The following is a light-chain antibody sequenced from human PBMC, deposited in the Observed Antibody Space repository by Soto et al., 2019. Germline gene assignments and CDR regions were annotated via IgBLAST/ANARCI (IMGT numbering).Light chain of an antibody. CDR1: SSDVGTYNY. V-gene: IGLV2-11*01. CDR2: DVS. Sequence: QSVLTQPRSVSGSPGQSVTISCTGTSSDVGTYNYVSWYQQHPGKAPKVMLYDVSRRPSGVPDRFSGSKSGNTASLTISGLQPDDEADYYCYSYAGNSYVFGTGTKVTV. J-gene: IGLJ1*01. CDR3: YSYAGNSYV.